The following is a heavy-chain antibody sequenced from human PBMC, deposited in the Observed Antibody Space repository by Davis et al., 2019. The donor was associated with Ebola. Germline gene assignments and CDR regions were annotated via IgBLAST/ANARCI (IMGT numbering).Heavy chain of an antibody. V-gene: IGHV5-51*01. CDR1: GFALSGYW. CDR2: IFAGDSDT. D-gene: IGHD2-8*02. J-gene: IGHJ6*02. CDR3: ATPSPYCTGGTCYYGMDV. Sequence: GESLKISCEGSGFALSGYWIAWVRQMHGKGLEYMGIIFAGDSDTRYSPSFQGQVTISADKSISTAYLQWSSLKASDTAMYYCATPSPYCTGGTCYYGMDVWGQGTTVTVSS.